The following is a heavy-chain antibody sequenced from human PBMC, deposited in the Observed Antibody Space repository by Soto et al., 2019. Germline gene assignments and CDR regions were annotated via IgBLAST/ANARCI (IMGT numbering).Heavy chain of an antibody. J-gene: IGHJ4*02. Sequence: EVQLLESGGGLVQPGGSLRLCCAGSRFTFSVYSMSWVRQAPGKWLEWVSGISGSGGSTDYADSVKGRFTISRDNSESTLFMQIISLRAEGTALYYCAKSYGDTWKHYYFDDWGQGTLVTVSS. D-gene: IGHD3-3*02. CDR1: RFTFSVYS. V-gene: IGHV3-23*01. CDR3: AKSYGDTWKHYYFDD. CDR2: ISGSGGST.